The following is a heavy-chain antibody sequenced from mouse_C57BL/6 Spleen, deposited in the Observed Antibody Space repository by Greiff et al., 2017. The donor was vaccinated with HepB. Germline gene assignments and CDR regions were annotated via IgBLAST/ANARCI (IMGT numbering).Heavy chain of an antibody. CDR3: ARERITTVVANFDY. CDR2: INPSNGGT. J-gene: IGHJ2*01. D-gene: IGHD1-1*01. CDR1: GYTFTSYW. Sequence: QVQLQQPGTELVKPGASVKLSCKASGYTFTSYWMHWVKQRPGQGLEWIGNINPSNGGTNYNEKFKSKATLTVDKSSSTAYMQLSSLTSEDSAVYYWARERITTVVANFDYWGQGTTLTVSS. V-gene: IGHV1-53*01.